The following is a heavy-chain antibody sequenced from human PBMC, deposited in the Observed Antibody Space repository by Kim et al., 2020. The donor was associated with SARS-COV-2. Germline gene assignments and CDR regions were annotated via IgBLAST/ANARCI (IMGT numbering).Heavy chain of an antibody. J-gene: IGHJ4*02. CDR3: AREIGGNYFDY. V-gene: IGHV3-72*01. CDR2: TRNKANSYAA. CDR1: GFIFSDHY. Sequence: GGSLRLSCAASGFIFSDHYMDWVRQAPGKGLEWVGRTRNKANSYAAEYAASVKGRFTISRDDSRNSLYLQMNSLKTEDTAVYYCAREIGGNYFDYWGQG.